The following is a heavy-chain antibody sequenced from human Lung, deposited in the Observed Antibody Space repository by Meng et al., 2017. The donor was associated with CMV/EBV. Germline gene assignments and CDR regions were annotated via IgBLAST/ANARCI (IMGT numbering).Heavy chain of an antibody. CDR1: GFAFRSFT. Sequence: SLKISCAASGFAFRSFTMHWVRQAPGKGLEWVAVLSYDGRIEFYAESVKGRFTISRDNSKNTLFLQMNSLRREDTAVYYCARDLLEGRYWSQGTLVTVSS. D-gene: IGHD1-1*01. CDR2: LSYDGRIE. V-gene: IGHV3-30*04. CDR3: ARDLLEGRY. J-gene: IGHJ4*02.